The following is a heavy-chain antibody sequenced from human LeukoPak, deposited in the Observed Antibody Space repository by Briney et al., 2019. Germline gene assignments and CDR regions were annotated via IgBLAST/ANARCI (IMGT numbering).Heavy chain of an antibody. J-gene: IGHJ3*02. CDR1: GFTFSNAW. D-gene: IGHD3-3*01. CDR3: TTSVTIFGVVIYRHDAFDI. CDR2: IKSKTDGGTT. V-gene: IGHV3-15*01. Sequence: GGSLRLSCAASGFTFSNAWMSWVRQAPGKGLEWVGRIKSKTDGGTTDYAAPVKGRFTISRDDSKNTLYLQMNSLKTEDTAVYYCTTSVTIFGVVIYRHDAFDIWGQGTMVTVSS.